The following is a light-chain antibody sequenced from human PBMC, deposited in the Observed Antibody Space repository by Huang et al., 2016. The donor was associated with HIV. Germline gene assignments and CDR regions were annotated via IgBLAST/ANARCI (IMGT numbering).Light chain of an antibody. Sequence: QITQSPSSLSASVGDRVIITCRTSHNIKRYLHWYQQKPGKAPKLLISTASNLQSWVPSYFSGSGAGTDFSLIISSLQVEDSASYFCQQSMGTPRTFGQGTKLEI. V-gene: IGKV1-39*01. J-gene: IGKJ2*01. CDR3: QQSMGTPRT. CDR2: TAS. CDR1: HNIKRY.